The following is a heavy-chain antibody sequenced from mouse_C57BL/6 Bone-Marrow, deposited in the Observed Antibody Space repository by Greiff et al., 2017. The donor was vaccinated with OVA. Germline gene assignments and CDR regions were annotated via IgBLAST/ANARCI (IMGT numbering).Heavy chain of an antibody. V-gene: IGHV14-4*01. CDR3: TTKDYTY. CDR1: GFNIKDDY. D-gene: IGHD2-12*01. Sequence: EVQLQQSGAELVRPGASVKLSCTASGFNIKDDYMHWVKQRPEQGLEWIGWIDPENGDTEYASKFQGKATITADTSSTTAYLQLSSLTSEDTAVYYCTTKDYTYWGQGTLVTVSA. CDR2: IDPENGDT. J-gene: IGHJ3*01.